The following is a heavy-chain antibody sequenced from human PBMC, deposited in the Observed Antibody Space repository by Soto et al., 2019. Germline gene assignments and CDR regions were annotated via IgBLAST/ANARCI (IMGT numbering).Heavy chain of an antibody. Sequence: QVPLVQSGAEVKKPGASVKVSCKASGYTFTSYAMHWVRQAPGQRLEWMGWINAGNGNTKYSQKFQGRVTITRDTSASTAYMELSSLRSEDTAVYYCAREGAVLLWFGELLNKVNWFDPWGQGTLVTVSS. CDR3: AREGAVLLWFGELLNKVNWFDP. CDR2: INAGNGNT. D-gene: IGHD3-10*01. V-gene: IGHV1-3*01. J-gene: IGHJ5*02. CDR1: GYTFTSYA.